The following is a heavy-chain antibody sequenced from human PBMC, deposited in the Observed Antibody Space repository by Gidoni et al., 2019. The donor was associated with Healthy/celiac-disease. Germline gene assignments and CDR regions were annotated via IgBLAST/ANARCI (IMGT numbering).Heavy chain of an antibody. CDR1: GFTFSSYA. J-gene: IGHJ6*02. CDR3: ARTMVRGVILGYYYYYGMDV. CDR2: ISYDGSNK. Sequence: QVQLVESGGGVVQPGRSLRLSCAASGFTFSSYALPWVLQAPGKGLEWVAVISYDGSNKYYADSVKGRFTISRDNSKNTLYLKMNSLRAEDTAVYYCARTMVRGVILGYYYYYGMDVWGQGTTVTVSS. D-gene: IGHD3-10*01. V-gene: IGHV3-30-3*01.